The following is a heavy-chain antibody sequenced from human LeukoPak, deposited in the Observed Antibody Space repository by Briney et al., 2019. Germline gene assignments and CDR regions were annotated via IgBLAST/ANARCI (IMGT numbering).Heavy chain of an antibody. CDR3: ARAYSSSWYVNWFDP. Sequence: SETLFLTCTVSGGSISSHYWSWIRQPPGKGLEWIGYIYYSGSTNYNPSLKSRVTISVDTSKNQFSLKLSSVTAADTAVYYCARAYSSSWYVNWFDPWGQGTLVTVSS. CDR1: GGSISSHY. J-gene: IGHJ5*02. V-gene: IGHV4-59*11. D-gene: IGHD6-13*01. CDR2: IYYSGST.